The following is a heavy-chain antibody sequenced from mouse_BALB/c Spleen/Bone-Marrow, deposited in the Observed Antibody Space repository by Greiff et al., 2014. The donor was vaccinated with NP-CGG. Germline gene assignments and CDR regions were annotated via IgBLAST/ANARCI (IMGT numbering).Heavy chain of an antibody. Sequence: QGQLKESGAVLGRPGASVKLSCKTSGYTLTSSWMHWGKQRPGQGLEGIGEIHPNSANTNYNEKFKGKATLTVDTSSSTAYVDLSSLTSEDSAVYYCARHHRYAYYFDYWGQGTTLTVSS. D-gene: IGHD2-14*01. CDR2: IHPNSANT. CDR3: ARHHRYAYYFDY. V-gene: IGHV1S130*01. CDR1: GYTLTSSW. J-gene: IGHJ2*01.